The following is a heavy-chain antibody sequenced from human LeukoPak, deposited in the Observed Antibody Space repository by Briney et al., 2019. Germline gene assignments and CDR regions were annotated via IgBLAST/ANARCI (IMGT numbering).Heavy chain of an antibody. V-gene: IGHV3-30*04. CDR3: ARPTVTDAFDI. CDR1: GFTFSSYA. Sequence: PGRSLRLSCAASGFTFSSYAMHWVRQAPGKGLEWVAVISYDGSNKYYADSVKGRFTISRDNSKNTLYLQMNSLRAEGTAVYYCARPTVTDAFDIWGQGTMVTVSS. CDR2: ISYDGSNK. D-gene: IGHD4-17*01. J-gene: IGHJ3*02.